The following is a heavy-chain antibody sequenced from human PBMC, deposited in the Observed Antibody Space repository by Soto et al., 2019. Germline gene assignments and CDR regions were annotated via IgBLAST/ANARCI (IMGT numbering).Heavy chain of an antibody. J-gene: IGHJ4*02. V-gene: IGHV1-2*07. Sequence: ASVKVSCKASGYTFTGYYMHWVRQAPGQGLEWMGWINPNSGGTNYAHKFQGRVTMTRDTSISTAYMELSRLRSDDTAVYSCAREGGLLFVYSYGLDYWVQGTLXNVS. CDR1: GYTFTGYY. CDR3: AREGGLLFVYSYGLDY. D-gene: IGHD5-18*01. CDR2: INPNSGGT.